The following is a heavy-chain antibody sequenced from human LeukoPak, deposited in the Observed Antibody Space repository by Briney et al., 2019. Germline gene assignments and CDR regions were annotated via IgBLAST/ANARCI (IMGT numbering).Heavy chain of an antibody. J-gene: IGHJ4*02. CDR3: ASLNAGSDY. CDR2: IIPIFGTA. D-gene: IGHD3-10*01. Sequence: ASVKVSCQASGGTFSSYAISWARQAPGQGLEWMGRIIPIFGTANYAQKFQGRVTITTDESTSTAYMELSSLRSEDTAVYYCASLNAGSDYWGQGTLVTVSS. V-gene: IGHV1-69*05. CDR1: GGTFSSYA.